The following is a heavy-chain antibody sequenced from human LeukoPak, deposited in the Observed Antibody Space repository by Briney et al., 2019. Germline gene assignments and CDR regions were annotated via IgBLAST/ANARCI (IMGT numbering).Heavy chain of an antibody. CDR3: ARAIAAAGTAIGY. V-gene: IGHV3-7*01. CDR2: IKQDGSEK. J-gene: IGHJ4*02. Sequence: PGGSLRLSCAASGFTFSSYWMSWVRQAPGKGLEWVANIKQDGSEKYYVDSVKGRFTISRDNAKNSLYLQMNSLRAEDTAVYYCARAIAAAGTAIGYWGQGTLVTVSS. CDR1: GFTFSSYW. D-gene: IGHD6-13*01.